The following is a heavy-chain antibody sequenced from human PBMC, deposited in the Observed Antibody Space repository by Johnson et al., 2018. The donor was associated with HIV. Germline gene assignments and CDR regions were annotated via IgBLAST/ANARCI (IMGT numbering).Heavy chain of an antibody. J-gene: IGHJ3*02. CDR2: IKSKTDGGTT. Sequence: MQLVESGGGLVQPGGSLRLSCAASGFTFSNVWMSWVRQAPGKGLEWVGRIKSKTDGGTTDYAAPVKGRFTISRDDSKNTLYLQMNSLKTEDTAVYYCTTDQGYYGDAFDIWGQGTMVTVSS. V-gene: IGHV3-15*01. D-gene: IGHD3-10*01. CDR3: TTDQGYYGDAFDI. CDR1: GFTFSNVW.